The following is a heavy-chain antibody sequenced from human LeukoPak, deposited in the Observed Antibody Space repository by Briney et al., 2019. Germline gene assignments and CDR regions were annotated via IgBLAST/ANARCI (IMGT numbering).Heavy chain of an antibody. CDR3: ARHDGGSSVDY. D-gene: IGHD4-23*01. Sequence: SETLSLTCTVSGGSISSHYWSWIRQPPGKGLEWIGYIYYSGSTNYNPSLKSRVTISVDTSKNQFSLKLSSVTAADTAVYYCARHDGGSSVDYWGQGTLVTVSS. J-gene: IGHJ4*02. CDR1: GGSISSHY. CDR2: IYYSGST. V-gene: IGHV4-59*08.